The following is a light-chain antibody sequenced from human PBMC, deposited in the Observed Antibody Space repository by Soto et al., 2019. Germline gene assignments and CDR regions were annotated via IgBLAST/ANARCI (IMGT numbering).Light chain of an antibody. CDR2: SNN. V-gene: IGLV1-44*01. CDR3: AAWDDSLHGFV. Sequence: QSVLTQPPSASGTPGQRVTISCSGSSSNIGSNSVNWYQQLPGTAPKLLIFSNNQWPSGVPDRFSGSKSGTSASLAISGFQSEDEADYYCAAWDDSLHGFVFGTGTKVTVL. CDR1: SSNIGSNS. J-gene: IGLJ1*01.